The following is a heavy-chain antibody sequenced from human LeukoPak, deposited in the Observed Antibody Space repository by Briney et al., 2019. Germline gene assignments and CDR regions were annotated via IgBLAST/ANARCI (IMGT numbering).Heavy chain of an antibody. CDR3: AREAYHYYSMDV. CDR1: GFSVSSNY. D-gene: IGHD3-16*01. Sequence: PGESLRLSCAASGFSVSSNYMSWVRQAPGKGLEWVSVTYSGGSTHYADSAKGRFTISRDNSKSRLYLQMNSLRAEDTAVYYCAREAYHYYSMDVWGQGTTVSVSS. CDR2: TYSGGST. J-gene: IGHJ6*02. V-gene: IGHV3-66*01.